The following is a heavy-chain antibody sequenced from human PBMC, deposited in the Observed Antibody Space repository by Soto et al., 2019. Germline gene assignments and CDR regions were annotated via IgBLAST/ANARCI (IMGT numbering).Heavy chain of an antibody. Sequence: GSLRLSCAASGFTVISNYMICLRHSPVKWLGWVSVIYSGGSTYYADSVKGRFTISRDNSKNTLYLQMNSLRAEDTAVYYCARDVGSGWDYYYYGMDVWGQGTTVTVSS. CDR2: IYSGGST. V-gene: IGHV3-53*01. J-gene: IGHJ6*02. D-gene: IGHD6-19*01. CDR3: ARDVGSGWDYYYYGMDV. CDR1: GFTVISNY.